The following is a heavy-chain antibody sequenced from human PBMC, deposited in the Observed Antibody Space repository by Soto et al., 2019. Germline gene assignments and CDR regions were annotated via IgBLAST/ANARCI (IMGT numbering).Heavy chain of an antibody. CDR1: GYTFSNYD. D-gene: IGHD3-10*01. CDR3: AKVSRKGSAIDFDY. CDR2: VNPNNGDT. J-gene: IGHJ4*02. V-gene: IGHV1-8*01. Sequence: QVQLVQSGAELKKPGASVKVSCKASGYTFSNYDMNWVRQATGQGPEWIGCVNPNNGDTGYAQKFQGRVTLTTDISTTTAYMELTSRRSEDTAIYYCAKVSRKGSAIDFDYWGEGTLITVSS.